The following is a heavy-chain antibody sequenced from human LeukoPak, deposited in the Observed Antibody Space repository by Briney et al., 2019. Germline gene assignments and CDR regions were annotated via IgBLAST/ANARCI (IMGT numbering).Heavy chain of an antibody. CDR1: GGSISSSSYY. D-gene: IGHD3-10*01. CDR3: ALLWFGESNWFDP. J-gene: IGHJ5*02. V-gene: IGHV4-39*01. CDR2: IYYSGST. Sequence: PSETLSLTCTVSGGSISSSSYYWGWIRQPPGKGLEWIGSIYYSGSTYYNPSLKSRVTISVDTSKSQFSLKLRSVTAADTAVYYCALLWFGESNWFDPWGRGTLVTVSS.